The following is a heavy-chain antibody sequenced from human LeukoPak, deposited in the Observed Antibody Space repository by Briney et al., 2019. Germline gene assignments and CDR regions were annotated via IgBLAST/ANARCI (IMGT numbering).Heavy chain of an antibody. CDR1: GFIFSTYA. D-gene: IGHD3-10*01. V-gene: IGHV3-23*01. CDR2: LRGSGEKT. Sequence: GGSLRLSCAASGFIFSTYAMSWVRQAPGKGLEGVSALRGSGEKTFYADSVKGRFTISRDNSKNTLYLQMNSLRAEDTDVYYCARVGGESPRWFNPWGQGTLVTVSS. CDR3: ARVGGESPRWFNP. J-gene: IGHJ5*02.